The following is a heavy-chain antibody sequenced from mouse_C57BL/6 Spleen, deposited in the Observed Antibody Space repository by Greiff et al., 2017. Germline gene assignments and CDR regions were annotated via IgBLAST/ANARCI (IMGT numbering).Heavy chain of an antibody. CDR1: GYTFTSYW. J-gene: IGHJ4*01. CDR3: ARNDIGLDYAMDY. D-gene: IGHD2-2*01. V-gene: IGHV1-64*01. CDR2: INPNSGST. Sequence: VQLQQPGAELVKPGASVKLSCKASGYTFTSYWMHWVKQRPGQGLEWIGMINPNSGSTNYNEKFKSKATLTVDKSSSTAYMQLSSLTSEDSAVDYCARNDIGLDYAMDYWGQGTSVTVSS.